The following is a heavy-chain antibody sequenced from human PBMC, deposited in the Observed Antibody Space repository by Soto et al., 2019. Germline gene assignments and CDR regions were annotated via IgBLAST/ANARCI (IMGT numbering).Heavy chain of an antibody. D-gene: IGHD6-13*01. V-gene: IGHV4-31*03. Sequence: QVQLQESGPGLVKPSQTLSLTCTVSGGSISSGGYYWSWIRQHPGKGLEWIGYIYYSGSTYYNPSLKSRVTISVDTSKNQFSLKLSYVTAADTSVYYCAGEQQLVPRVWFDGMDVWGQGTTVTVSS. CDR2: IYYSGST. CDR1: GGSISSGGYY. CDR3: AGEQQLVPRVWFDGMDV. J-gene: IGHJ6*02.